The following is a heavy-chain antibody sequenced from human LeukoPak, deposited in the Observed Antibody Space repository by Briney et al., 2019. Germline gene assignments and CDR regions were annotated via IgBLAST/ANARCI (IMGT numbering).Heavy chain of an antibody. V-gene: IGHV1-18*01. CDR3: ARYYDFWSSYSSYYYMDV. Sequence: ASVKVSCKASGYTFTSYGISWVRQAPGQGLEWMGWISAYNGNTNYAQKLQGRVTMTTDTSTSTAYMELRSLRAEDTAVYYCARYYDFWSSYSSYYYMDVWGKGTTVTVSS. J-gene: IGHJ6*03. CDR1: GYTFTSYG. D-gene: IGHD3-3*01. CDR2: ISAYNGNT.